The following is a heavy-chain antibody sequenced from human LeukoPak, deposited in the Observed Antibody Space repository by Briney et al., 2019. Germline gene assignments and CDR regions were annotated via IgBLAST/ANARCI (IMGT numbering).Heavy chain of an antibody. CDR2: IYTSGST. CDR1: GGSISSGSYY. Sequence: SENLSLTCTVSGGSISSGSYYWSWIRQPAGKGLEWIGRIYTSGSTNYNPSLKSRVTISVDTSKNQFSLKLSSVTAADTAVYYCARGDVEYSSTPDYWGQGTLVTVSS. J-gene: IGHJ4*02. CDR3: ARGDVEYSSTPDY. D-gene: IGHD6-6*01. V-gene: IGHV4-61*02.